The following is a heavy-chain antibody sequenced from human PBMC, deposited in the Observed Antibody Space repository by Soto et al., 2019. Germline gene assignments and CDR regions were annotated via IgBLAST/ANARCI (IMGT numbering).Heavy chain of an antibody. D-gene: IGHD3-10*01. CDR3: PKDREYYYGSGSYSPFDH. J-gene: IGHJ4*01. CDR2: ISYDGKNK. V-gene: IGHV3-30*18. Sequence: PGGSLRLSCVASGFTFNVYGMHWVRQAPGKGLEWVSLISYDGKNKYYVDSVKGRFTIYRDNSKNTLYLQMNSLKVEGTAVYEFPKDREYYYGSGSYSPFDHWGKELWSPSPQ. CDR1: GFTFNVYG.